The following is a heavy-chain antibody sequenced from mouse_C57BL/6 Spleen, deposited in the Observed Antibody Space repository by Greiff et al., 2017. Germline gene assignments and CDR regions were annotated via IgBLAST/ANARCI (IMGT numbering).Heavy chain of an antibody. CDR1: GFTFSSYA. V-gene: IGHV5-4*01. Sequence: EVHLVESGGGLVKPGGSLKLSCAASGFTFSSYAMSWVRQTPEKRLEWVATISDGGSYTYYPDNVKGRFTLPRDNATNNLYLQLSHLKSEETAMYSCARSPDYGSGPYFDYWGQGTTLTVSS. CDR2: ISDGGSYT. CDR3: ARSPDYGSGPYFDY. D-gene: IGHD1-1*01. J-gene: IGHJ2*01.